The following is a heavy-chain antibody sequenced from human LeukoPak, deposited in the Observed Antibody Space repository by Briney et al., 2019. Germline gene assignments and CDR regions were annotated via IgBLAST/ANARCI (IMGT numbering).Heavy chain of an antibody. J-gene: IGHJ6*03. Sequence: GGSLRLSCAASGFTFNTYSMNWVRQAPGKGLEWVSYISSSGSSIYYADSVKGRFTISRDNAENSLNLQMNSLRAEDTAVYYCSRGDNWNSYYYYYMDVWGKGTTVTVFS. D-gene: IGHD1-7*01. CDR3: SRGDNWNSYYYYYMDV. V-gene: IGHV3-48*04. CDR1: GFTFNTYS. CDR2: ISSSGSSI.